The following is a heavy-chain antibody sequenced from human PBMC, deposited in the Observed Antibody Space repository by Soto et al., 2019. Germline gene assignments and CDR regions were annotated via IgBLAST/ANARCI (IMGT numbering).Heavy chain of an antibody. J-gene: IGHJ6*02. CDR1: GYTFTGYY. Sequence: ASVKVSCKASGYTFTGYYMHWVRQAPGQGLEWMGWINPNSGGTNYAQKFQGWVTMTRDTSISTAYMELSRLRSDDTAVYYCARDSGYDPDYYYYYGMDVWGQGTTVTVSS. D-gene: IGHD5-12*01. V-gene: IGHV1-2*04. CDR3: ARDSGYDPDYYYYYGMDV. CDR2: INPNSGGT.